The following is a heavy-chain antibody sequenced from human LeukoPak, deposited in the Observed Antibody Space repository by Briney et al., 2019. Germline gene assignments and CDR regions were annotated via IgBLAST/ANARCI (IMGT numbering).Heavy chain of an antibody. CDR2: INPTGGST. D-gene: IGHD3-10*01. J-gene: IGHJ4*02. CDR1: GYAFTSYY. V-gene: IGHV1-46*01. CDR3: ANSFRSESIFDY. Sequence: GASVKVSCKASGYAFTSYYMHWVRQAPGKGLEWMGIINPTGGSTYYAQKFQGRVTMTTDTSTSTVYMDLSSLRSEDTAVYYCANSFRSESIFDYWGQGTLVTVSS.